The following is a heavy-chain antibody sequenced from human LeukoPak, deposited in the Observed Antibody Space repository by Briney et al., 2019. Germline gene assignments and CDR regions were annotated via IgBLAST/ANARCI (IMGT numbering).Heavy chain of an antibody. D-gene: IGHD2-2*01. Sequence: ASVKVSCKAFGYTFTGYYMHWVRQAPGQGLEWMGWINPKSGGTNYAEKFQGRVTTTRDTSISTAYMELSRLRSDDTAVYYCAMEGYCSSTSCYAGWFDPWGQGTLVTVSS. CDR1: GYTFTGYY. CDR2: INPKSGGT. J-gene: IGHJ5*02. V-gene: IGHV1-2*02. CDR3: AMEGYCSSTSCYAGWFDP.